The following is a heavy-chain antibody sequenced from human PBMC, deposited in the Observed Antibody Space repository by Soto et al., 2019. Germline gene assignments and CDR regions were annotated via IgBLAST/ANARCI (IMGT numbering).Heavy chain of an antibody. J-gene: IGHJ4*02. CDR1: GYGFTTYG. V-gene: IGHV1-18*01. D-gene: IGHD1-1*01. CDR2: ISAHNGNT. Sequence: QVHLVQSGAEVKKPGASVKVSCKGSGYGFTTYGITWVRQAPGQGLEWMAWISAHNGNTNYAQKRQGRVTVNRDTSTRTAYMELRGLRSVDTAVYYCARGRYGDYWGQGALVTVSS. CDR3: ARGRYGDY.